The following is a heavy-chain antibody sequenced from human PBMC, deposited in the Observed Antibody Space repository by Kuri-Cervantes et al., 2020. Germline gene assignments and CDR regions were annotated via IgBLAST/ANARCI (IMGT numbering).Heavy chain of an antibody. J-gene: IGHJ4*02. D-gene: IGHD1/OR15-1a*01. CDR2: IIPIFGTA. CDR1: GGTFSSYA. CDR3: ARGPLGPRKQGFDY. Sequence: SVKVSCKASGGTFSSYAISWVRQAPGQGLEWMGGIIPIFGTANYAQKFQGRVTITRDTSASTAYMELSSLRSEDTAVYYCARGPLGPRKQGFDYWGQGTLVTVSS. V-gene: IGHV1-69*05.